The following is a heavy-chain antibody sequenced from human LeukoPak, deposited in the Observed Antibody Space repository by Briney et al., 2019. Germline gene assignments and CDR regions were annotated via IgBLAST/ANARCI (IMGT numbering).Heavy chain of an antibody. V-gene: IGHV1-69*01. CDR3: ARDWKPLRIAAAGTMNYYYHGMDV. CDR1: GGTFSSYA. Sequence: SVKVSCKASGGTFSSYAISWVRQAPGQGLEWMGGIIPIFGTANYAQKFQGRVTITADESTSTAYMELSSLRSEDTAVYYCARDWKPLRIAAAGTMNYYYHGMDVWGQGTTATVSS. D-gene: IGHD6-13*01. J-gene: IGHJ6*02. CDR2: IIPIFGTA.